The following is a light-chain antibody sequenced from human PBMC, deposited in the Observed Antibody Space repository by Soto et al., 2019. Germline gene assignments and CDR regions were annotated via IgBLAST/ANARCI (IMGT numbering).Light chain of an antibody. CDR1: QSLLLNSNNRNY. V-gene: IGKV4-1*01. CDR3: QQFYNSPRT. CDR2: WAS. Sequence: DIELTQPPDSLAVSLAGRATINCKSSQSLLLNSNNRNYLAWYQQKPGQPPKLLIYWASTRESGVPDRFSGSASGTDFTLTISSLQAEDVAVYYCQQFYNSPRTFGQGTKVEIK. J-gene: IGKJ1*01.